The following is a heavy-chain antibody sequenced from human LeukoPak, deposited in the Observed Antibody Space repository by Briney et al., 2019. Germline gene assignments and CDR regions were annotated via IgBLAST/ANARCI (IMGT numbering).Heavy chain of an antibody. Sequence: SETLSLTCAVYGGSFSGYYWSWIRQPPGKGLEWIGEINHSGSTNYNPSLKSRVTISVDTSKNQFSLKLSSVTAADTAVYYCARRLAAIGVITTHFDYWGQGTLVTVSS. CDR1: GGSFSGYY. CDR3: ARRLAAIGVITTHFDY. D-gene: IGHD3-22*01. J-gene: IGHJ4*02. CDR2: INHSGST. V-gene: IGHV4-34*01.